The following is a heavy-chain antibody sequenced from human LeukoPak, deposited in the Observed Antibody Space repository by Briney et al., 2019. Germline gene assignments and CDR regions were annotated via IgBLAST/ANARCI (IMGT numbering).Heavy chain of an antibody. D-gene: IGHD5-24*01. CDR2: IYYSGST. J-gene: IGHJ4*02. CDR1: GGSISGGGYF. V-gene: IGHV4-31*03. CDR3: AGGEATIGFDY. Sequence: SETLSLTCTVSGGSISGGGYFWSWVRQHPGKGLEWIGYIYYSGSTNYNPSLKSRLTISVDTSKNHFSLKLSSVTAADTAVYYCAGGEATIGFDYWGQGTLVTVSS.